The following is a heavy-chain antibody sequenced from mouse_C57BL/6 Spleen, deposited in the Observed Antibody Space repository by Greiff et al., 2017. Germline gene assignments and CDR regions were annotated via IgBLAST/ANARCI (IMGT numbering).Heavy chain of an antibody. V-gene: IGHV5-6*02. Sequence: DVKLVESGGDLVKPGGSLKLSCAASGFTFSSYGMSWVRQTPDKRLEWVATISSGGSYTYYPDSVKGRFTISRDNAKNTLYLQMSSLKSEDTAMYYCAASEGFAYWGQGTLVTVSA. J-gene: IGHJ3*01. CDR3: AASEGFAY. D-gene: IGHD6-1*01. CDR2: ISSGGSYT. CDR1: GFTFSSYG.